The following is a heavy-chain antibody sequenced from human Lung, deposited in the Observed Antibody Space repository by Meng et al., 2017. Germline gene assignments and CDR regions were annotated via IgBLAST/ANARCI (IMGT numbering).Heavy chain of an antibody. CDR3: ARGPTTMAHDFDY. V-gene: IGHV4-34*01. CDR2: INHSGST. Sequence: PLHEWTAVLFKPSETLSLTCVVSGGSCSDYYWSWIRQPPGKGLEWIGEINHSGSTNYNPSLESRATISVDTSQNNLSLKLSSVTAADSAVYYCARGPTTMAHDFDYWGQGTLVTVSS. J-gene: IGHJ4*02. CDR1: GGSCSDYY. D-gene: IGHD4-11*01.